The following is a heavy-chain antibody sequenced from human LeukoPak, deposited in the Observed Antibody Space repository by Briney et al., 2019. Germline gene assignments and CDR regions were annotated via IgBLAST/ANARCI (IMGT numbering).Heavy chain of an antibody. Sequence: ASVKVSCKASGYTFTSYGFTWVRQAPGQGLEWMGWVSTYNGNTNYAQKFQGRVTMTTDTSASTGYMDLRNLKSDDTAVYYCAISGDGYNLAAFDYWGQGTLVTVSS. CDR2: VSTYNGNT. J-gene: IGHJ4*02. D-gene: IGHD5-24*01. CDR3: AISGDGYNLAAFDY. CDR1: GYTFTSYG. V-gene: IGHV1-18*01.